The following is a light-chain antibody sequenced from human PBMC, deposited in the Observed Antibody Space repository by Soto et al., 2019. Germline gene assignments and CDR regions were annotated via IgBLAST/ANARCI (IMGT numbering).Light chain of an antibody. J-gene: IGKJ4*01. CDR3: QQYYNAVLT. V-gene: IGKV1-39*01. CDR1: PSISNF. CDR2: AAS. Sequence: DIQMTQSPSSLSASLCDRVTITCRASPSISNFLNWVQHKPGNDPKVLISAASTLQSGVPPRFSGSESRTDFTLHISSLQPEDSASYYCQQYYNAVLTFGGGTKVEIK.